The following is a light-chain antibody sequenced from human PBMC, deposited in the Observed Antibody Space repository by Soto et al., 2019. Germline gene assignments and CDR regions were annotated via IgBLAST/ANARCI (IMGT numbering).Light chain of an antibody. CDR2: DVN. J-gene: IGLJ1*01. V-gene: IGLV2-14*01. CDR3: FSKISGFVYG. Sequence: QSALAEPACVSGSFGQSITISCSGPNTDLGVYGYVSWYQHQPGKAPKLLIYDVNNRPSGISDRFSGSKSGDTASLTISGLQAEDEADYFCFSKISGFVYGFGTGTKVTVL. CDR1: NTDLGVYGY.